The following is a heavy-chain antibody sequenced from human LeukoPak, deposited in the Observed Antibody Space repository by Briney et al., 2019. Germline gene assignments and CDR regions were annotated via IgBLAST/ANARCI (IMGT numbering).Heavy chain of an antibody. J-gene: IGHJ4*02. CDR1: GYTFTGYY. Sequence: ASVKVSCKASGYTFTGYYMHWVRQAPGQGLEWMGWINPNSGNTGYAQKFQGRITMTKSTSISTAYMELSDLESEDTAVYYCARTPPDYGIDYWGQGTLVTVSS. D-gene: IGHD4-17*01. CDR2: INPNSGNT. V-gene: IGHV1-8*02. CDR3: ARTPPDYGIDY.